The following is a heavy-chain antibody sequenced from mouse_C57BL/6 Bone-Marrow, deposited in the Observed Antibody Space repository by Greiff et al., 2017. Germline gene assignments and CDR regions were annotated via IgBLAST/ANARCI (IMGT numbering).Heavy chain of an antibody. D-gene: IGHD2-5*01. CDR3: ARKIYYSNSYFDY. CDR1: GFTFSSYA. V-gene: IGHV5-4*03. Sequence: EVKVVESGGGLVKPGGSPKLSCAASGFTFSSYAMSWVRQTPEKRLEWVATISDGGSYTYYPDNVKGRFTISRDNAKNNLYLQMSHLKSEDTAMYYCARKIYYSNSYFDYWGQGTTLTVSS. CDR2: ISDGGSYT. J-gene: IGHJ2*01.